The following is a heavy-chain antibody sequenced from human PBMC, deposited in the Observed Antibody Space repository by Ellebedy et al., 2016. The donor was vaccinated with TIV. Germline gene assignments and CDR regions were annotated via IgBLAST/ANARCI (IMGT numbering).Heavy chain of an antibody. V-gene: IGHV4-59*01. CDR2: IYYSGST. CDR1: GGSISSYY. D-gene: IGHD3-10*01. Sequence: GSLRLSCTVSGGSISSYYWSWIRQPPGKGLEWIGYIYYSGSTNYNPSLESRVTISVDTSKNQFSLKLSSVTAADTAVYYCARGINMAEPYYFDYWGQGTLVAVSS. J-gene: IGHJ4*02. CDR3: ARGINMAEPYYFDY.